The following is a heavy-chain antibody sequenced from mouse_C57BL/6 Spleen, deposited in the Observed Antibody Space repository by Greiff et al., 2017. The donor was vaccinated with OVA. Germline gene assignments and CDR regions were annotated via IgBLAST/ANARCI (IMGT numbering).Heavy chain of an antibody. V-gene: IGHV1-54*01. CDR2: INPGSGGT. CDR1: GYAFTNYL. J-gene: IGHJ3*01. Sequence: QVQLQQSGAELVRPGTSVKVSCKASGYAFTNYLIEWVKQRPGQGLEWIGVINPGSGGTNYNETFKGKATLTADKSSSTAYMQLSSLTSEDSAVYFYARGDYDVGFAYWGQGTLVTVSA. CDR3: ARGDYDVGFAY. D-gene: IGHD2-4*01.